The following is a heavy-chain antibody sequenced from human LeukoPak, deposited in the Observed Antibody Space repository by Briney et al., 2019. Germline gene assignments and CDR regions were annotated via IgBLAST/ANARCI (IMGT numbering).Heavy chain of an antibody. D-gene: IGHD2-15*01. CDR3: ARRCSGGSCYSDYFDY. V-gene: IGHV4-39*01. CDR2: IYYSGST. Sequence: PSETLSLTCTVSDDSISSRSYSWGWIRQPPGKGLAWIGSIYYSGSTYYNPSLKSRVTISVDTSKNQFSLKLSSVTAADTAVYYCARRCSGGSCYSDYFDYWGQGTLVTVSS. CDR1: DDSISSRSYS. J-gene: IGHJ4*02.